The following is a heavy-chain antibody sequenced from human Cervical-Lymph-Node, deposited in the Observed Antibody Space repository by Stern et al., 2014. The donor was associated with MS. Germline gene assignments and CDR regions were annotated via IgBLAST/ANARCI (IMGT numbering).Heavy chain of an antibody. J-gene: IGHJ3*01. CDR1: CFTFTNFA. Sequence: GQLAESGAGVLQPRRSLRLSCAASCFTFTNFAMHLVRLSPGKGLARVALISYDGCAEYYAEPLTARFTIHSDNYKHTLHLQMNSLRAEDTALYYCAKGRTVAGKGVGAFDFWGQGKMVNVSS. D-gene: IGHD6-19*01. CDR3: AKGRTVAGKGVGAFDF. CDR2: ISYDGCAE. V-gene: IGHV3-30*18.